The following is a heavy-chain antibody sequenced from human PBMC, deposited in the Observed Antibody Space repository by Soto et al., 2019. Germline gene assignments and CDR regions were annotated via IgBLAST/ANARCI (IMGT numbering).Heavy chain of an antibody. CDR1: GYSFTSYW. J-gene: IGHJ6*02. CDR2: IDPSDSYT. Sequence: PGESLKISCKGSGYSFTSYWISWVRQMPGKGLEWMGRIDPSDSYTNYSPSFQGHVTISADKSISTAYLQWSSLTASDTAMYYCARGIVVVPAASSYYYGRDAWRQGTMVTVSS. D-gene: IGHD2-2*01. V-gene: IGHV5-10-1*01. CDR3: ARGIVVVPAASSYYYGRDA.